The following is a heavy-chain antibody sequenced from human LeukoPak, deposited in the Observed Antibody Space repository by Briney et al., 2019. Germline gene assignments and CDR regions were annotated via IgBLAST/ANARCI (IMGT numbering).Heavy chain of an antibody. CDR3: AILGAYDSSGYFYYSGMDV. D-gene: IGHD3-22*01. J-gene: IGHJ6*02. V-gene: IGHV1-2*02. CDR2: ISPNNGGT. Sequence: ASVKVSCRASGYTFTAYYMHWVRQAPGQGLEWMGWISPNNGGTNYAQKFQDRVTMARDTSISTAYMELRRLRSDDTAVYFCAILGAYDSSGYFYYSGMDVWGQGTTVTVSS. CDR1: GYTFTAYY.